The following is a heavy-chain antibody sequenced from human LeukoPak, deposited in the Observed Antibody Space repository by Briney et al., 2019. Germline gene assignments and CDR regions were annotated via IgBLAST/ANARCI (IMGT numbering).Heavy chain of an antibody. Sequence: GGSLRLSCAASGFTFSNAWMSWVRQAPGKGLEWVGRIKSKTDGGTTDYAAPVKGRFTISRDDSKNTLYLQMNSLKTEDTAVYYCTTPSLLRFLEWSPYYFDYWGQGTLVTVSS. CDR1: GFTFSNAW. D-gene: IGHD3-3*01. CDR2: IKSKTDGGTT. J-gene: IGHJ4*02. V-gene: IGHV3-15*01. CDR3: TTPSLLRFLEWSPYYFDY.